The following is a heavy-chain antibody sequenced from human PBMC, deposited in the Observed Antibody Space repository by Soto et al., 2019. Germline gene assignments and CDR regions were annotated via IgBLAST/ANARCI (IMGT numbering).Heavy chain of an antibody. D-gene: IGHD3-16*01. V-gene: IGHV3-9*01. CDR1: GFTFDQYT. CDR3: AKEMITFGDFNYYYMHV. CDR2: ITWHSGTI. Sequence: EVQLVESGGGLVQPGRSLRLSCAASGFTFDQYTMHWVRQAPGKGLEWVSSITWHSGTIGYADSVKGRFTISRDNAKNSVYLQMNSLRGEDTALYYCAKEMITFGDFNYYYMHVWGKGTTVTVSS. J-gene: IGHJ6*03.